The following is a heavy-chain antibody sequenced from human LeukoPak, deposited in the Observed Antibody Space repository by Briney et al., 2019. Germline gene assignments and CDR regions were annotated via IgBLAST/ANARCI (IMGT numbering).Heavy chain of an antibody. CDR2: ISAYNGNT. CDR3: ARVQVAAAGTGSWFDP. CDR1: GYTFTSYG. Sequence: GASVKVSCKSSGYTFTSYGISWVRQAPGQGLEWMGCISAYNGNTNYAQKLQGRVTMTTDTSTSTAYMELRSLRSDDTAVYYCARVQVAAAGTGSWFDPWGQGTLVTVSS. J-gene: IGHJ5*02. V-gene: IGHV1-18*01. D-gene: IGHD6-13*01.